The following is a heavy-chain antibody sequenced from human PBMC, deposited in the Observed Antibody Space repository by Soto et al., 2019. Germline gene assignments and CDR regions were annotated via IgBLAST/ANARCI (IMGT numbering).Heavy chain of an antibody. CDR3: ARRMAVPAAISYFDY. CDR1: GGSISSSSYY. Sequence: ASETLSLTCTVSGGSISSSSYYWGWIRQPPGKGLEWIGSIYYSGSTYYNPSLKSRVTISVDTSKNQFSLKLSSVTAADTAVYYCARRMAVPAAISYFDYWGQGTLVTVSS. V-gene: IGHV4-39*01. CDR2: IYYSGST. J-gene: IGHJ4*02. D-gene: IGHD2-2*01.